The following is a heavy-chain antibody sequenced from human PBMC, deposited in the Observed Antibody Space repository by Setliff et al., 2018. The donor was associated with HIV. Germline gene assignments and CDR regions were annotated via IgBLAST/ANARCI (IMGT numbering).Heavy chain of an antibody. Sequence: ASVKVSCKAPGYTFTSYGMNWVRQAPGQGLEWMGWINTYTGNPTYAQDFTGRFVFSLDTSVSTAYLQISSLKAEDIAVYYCARDGYYYDSSGRLAYYFDYWGQGTLVTVSS. CDR1: GYTFTSYG. CDR3: ARDGYYYDSSGRLAYYFDY. CDR2: INTYTGNP. D-gene: IGHD3-22*01. J-gene: IGHJ4*02. V-gene: IGHV7-4-1*02.